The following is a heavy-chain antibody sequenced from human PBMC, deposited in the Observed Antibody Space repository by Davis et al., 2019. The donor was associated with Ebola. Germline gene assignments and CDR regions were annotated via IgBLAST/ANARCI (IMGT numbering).Heavy chain of an antibody. CDR3: AREGNWNRDY. CDR2: IKGDGSSK. Sequence: GESLKISCVASGFTFSRYWMDWVRQAPGKGLEWVANIKGDGSSKNYVDSVKGRFTISRDNAKNSLYLQMNSLRVEDTALYYCAREGNWNRDYWGQGTLVTVSS. J-gene: IGHJ4*02. V-gene: IGHV3-7*01. D-gene: IGHD1-20*01. CDR1: GFTFSRYW.